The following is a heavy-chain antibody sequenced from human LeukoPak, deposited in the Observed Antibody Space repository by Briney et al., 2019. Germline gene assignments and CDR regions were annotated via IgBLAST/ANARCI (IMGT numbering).Heavy chain of an antibody. CDR3: ARDVGYCSSTSCSRGDY. D-gene: IGHD2-2*01. Sequence: ASVKVSCKASGYTFTSYYMHWVRQAPGQGLEWMGIINPSGGSTSYAQKFQGRVTMTRDTSTSTVYMELRSLRSDDTAVYYCARDVGYCSSTSCSRGDYWGQGTLVTVSS. CDR2: INPSGGST. V-gene: IGHV1-46*01. CDR1: GYTFTSYY. J-gene: IGHJ4*02.